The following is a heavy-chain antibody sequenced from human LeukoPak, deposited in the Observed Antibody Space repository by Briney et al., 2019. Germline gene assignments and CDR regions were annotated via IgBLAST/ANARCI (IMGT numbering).Heavy chain of an antibody. J-gene: IGHJ4*02. CDR3: ARGGRYSGYDLDY. CDR1: GGTFSSYA. CDR2: IIPILGIA. D-gene: IGHD5-12*01. Sequence: GASVKVSCKASGGTFSSYAISWGRQAPGQGLEWMGMIIPILGIANYAQKFRGRVTITSDKSTSTACMELRSLRSEDTAVYYCARGGRYSGYDLDYWGQGTLVTVSS. V-gene: IGHV1-69*04.